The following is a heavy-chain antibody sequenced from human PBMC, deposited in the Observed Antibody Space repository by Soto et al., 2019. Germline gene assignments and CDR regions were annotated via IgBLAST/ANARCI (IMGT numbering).Heavy chain of an antibody. J-gene: IGHJ4*02. CDR3: ARISGYSYSLPPYFDY. CDR1: GGSVSSGSYY. CDR2: IYYSGST. V-gene: IGHV4-61*01. D-gene: IGHD5-18*01. Sequence: QVQLQESGPGLVKPSETLSLTCTVSGGSVSSGSYYWSWIRQPPGKGLEWIGYIYYSGSTNYNPSLESRVTSSVDTSKNQFALKLSSVTAADTAVYYCARISGYSYSLPPYFDYWGQGTLVTVSS.